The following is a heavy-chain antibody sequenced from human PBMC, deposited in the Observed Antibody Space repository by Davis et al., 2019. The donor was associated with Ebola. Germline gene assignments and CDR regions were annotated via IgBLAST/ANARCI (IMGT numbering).Heavy chain of an antibody. V-gene: IGHV4-31*03. CDR1: GDSISSGGYY. Sequence: MPSETLSLTCIVSGDSISSGGYYWSWIRQHPGKGLEWIGNIFYRGSTYYNPSLKSRVTISVDTSKNQFSLKLTSVTAADTAVYYCARQTDSSWKNYYYHYGMDFWAKGPRSPSP. J-gene: IGHJ6*02. CDR2: IFYRGST. D-gene: IGHD6-13*01. CDR3: ARQTDSSWKNYYYHYGMDF.